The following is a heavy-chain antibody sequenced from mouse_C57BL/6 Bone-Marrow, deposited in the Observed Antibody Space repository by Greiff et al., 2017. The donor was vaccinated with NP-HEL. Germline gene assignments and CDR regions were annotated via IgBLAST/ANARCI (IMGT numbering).Heavy chain of an antibody. J-gene: IGHJ3*01. CDR1: GYTFTSYG. CDR3: ARTVVEGFAY. V-gene: IGHV1-81*01. D-gene: IGHD1-1*01. CDR2: IYPRSGNT. Sequence: QVQLQQSGAELARPGASVKLSCKASGYTFTSYGISWVKQRTGQGLEWIGEIYPRSGNTYYNEKFKGKATLTADKSSSTAYMGLRGLTSEDSAVYFCARTVVEGFAYWGQGTLVTVSA.